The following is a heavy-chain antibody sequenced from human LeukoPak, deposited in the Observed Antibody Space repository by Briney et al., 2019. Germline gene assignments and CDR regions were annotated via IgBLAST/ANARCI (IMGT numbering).Heavy chain of an antibody. V-gene: IGHV4-4*07. D-gene: IGHD3-3*01. CDR2: IHTSGST. CDR1: GGSISSYY. Sequence: SETLSLTCTVSGGSISSYYWNWIRQPAGKGLEWIGRIHTSGSTNYNPSLKSRVTMSVDTSKNQFSLKLSSVTAADTAVYYCARVLLSNYDFWSGYSNWFDPWGQGTLVTVSS. J-gene: IGHJ5*02. CDR3: ARVLLSNYDFWSGYSNWFDP.